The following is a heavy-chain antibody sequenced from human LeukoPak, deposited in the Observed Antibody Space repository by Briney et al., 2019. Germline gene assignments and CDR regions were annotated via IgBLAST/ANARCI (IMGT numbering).Heavy chain of an antibody. D-gene: IGHD3-22*01. J-gene: IGHJ4*02. CDR2: IWDDGSYM. Sequence: PGRSLRLSCEASGLTLSSYGMHWVRQAPGKGLEWIAVIWDDGSYMYYADSVEGRFTISRDNSKTALHLKMSSLRADDTAVYYCARDKSRGYGGDYWGQGTLVTVSS. CDR1: GLTLSSYG. V-gene: IGHV3-33*01. CDR3: ARDKSRGYGGDY.